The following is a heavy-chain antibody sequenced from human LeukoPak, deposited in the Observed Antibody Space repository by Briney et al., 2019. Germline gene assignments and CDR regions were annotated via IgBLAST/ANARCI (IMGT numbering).Heavy chain of an antibody. J-gene: IGHJ4*02. CDR2: INQDGSEN. Sequence: TGGSLRLSCAASGFTFSDFWMGRVRQAPGKGLEWVANINQDGSENYYVDSVKGRFTISRDNAKNSLYLQMNSLRAEDTAVYYCTKGRSNHYWGQGTLVTVST. CDR3: TKGRSNHY. V-gene: IGHV3-7*01. CDR1: GFTFSDFW. D-gene: IGHD3-10*01.